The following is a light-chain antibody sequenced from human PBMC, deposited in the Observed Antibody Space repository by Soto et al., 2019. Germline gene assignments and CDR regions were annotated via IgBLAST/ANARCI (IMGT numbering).Light chain of an antibody. CDR2: EVT. CDR3: SSYTSSSTLVV. V-gene: IGLV2-14*01. CDR1: SSDDGGYNY. J-gene: IGLJ1*01. Sequence: QSVLTQPASVSGSPGQSITISCTGTSSDDGGYNYVSWYQQHPGKAPKLMIFEVTNRPSGVSNRFSGSKSGNTASLTISGLQAEDEADYYCSSYTSSSTLVVFGTGTKVTVL.